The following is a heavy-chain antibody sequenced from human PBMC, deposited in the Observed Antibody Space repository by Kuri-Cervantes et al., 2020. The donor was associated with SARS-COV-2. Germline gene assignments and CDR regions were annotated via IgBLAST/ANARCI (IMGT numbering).Heavy chain of an antibody. CDR1: ETTFPNYD. J-gene: IGHJ5*02. D-gene: IGHD1-20*01. CDR2: VKTNSGNT. V-gene: IGHV1-8*01. Sequence: ASVKVSCKAPETTFPNYDINWVRQATGQGLEWMGMVKTNSGNTLYAQIFQGRVTMTRDTSTSTVYMELSSLRSEDTAVYYCARAGAVGITGTINWFDPWGQGTLVTVSS. CDR3: ARAGAVGITGTINWFDP.